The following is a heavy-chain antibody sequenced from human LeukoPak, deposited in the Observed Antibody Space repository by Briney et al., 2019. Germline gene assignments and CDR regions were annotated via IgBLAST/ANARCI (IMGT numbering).Heavy chain of an antibody. J-gene: IGHJ3*02. CDR3: AKDQLWFGESLDALDI. V-gene: IGHV3-30*18. Sequence: GGSLRLSCAASGFTFSSYGMHWVRQAPGKGLEWVAVISYDGSNKYYADSVKGRLTISRDNSENTVDLQMNNLRVEDTAVYYCAKDQLWFGESLDALDIWGQGTMVTVSS. CDR1: GFTFSSYG. D-gene: IGHD3-10*01. CDR2: ISYDGSNK.